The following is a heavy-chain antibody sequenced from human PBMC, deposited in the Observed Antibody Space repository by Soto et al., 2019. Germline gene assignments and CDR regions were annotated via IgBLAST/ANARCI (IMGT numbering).Heavy chain of an antibody. J-gene: IGHJ4*02. CDR3: AKDTNGYCSGGSCYSYFDY. V-gene: IGHV3-66*02. CDR1: GFTVSSNY. D-gene: IGHD2-15*01. Sequence: GGSLRLSCAASGFTVSSNYMSWVRQAPGKGLEWVSVIYSGGSTYYADSVKGRFTISRDNSKNTLYLQMNSLRAEDTAVYYCAKDTNGYCSGGSCYSYFDYWGQGTLVTVSS. CDR2: IYSGGST.